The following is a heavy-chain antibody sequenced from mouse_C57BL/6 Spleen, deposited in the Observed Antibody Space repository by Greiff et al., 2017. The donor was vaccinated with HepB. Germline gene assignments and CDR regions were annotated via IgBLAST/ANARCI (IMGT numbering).Heavy chain of an antibody. Sequence: QVQLQQSGAELVRPGASVTLSCKASGYTFTDYEMHWVKQTPVHGLEWIGAIDPETGGTAYNQKFKGKAILTADKSSSTAYMELRSLTSEDSAVYYCTNDYDEAYWGKGTLVTVSA. J-gene: IGHJ3*01. CDR2: IDPETGGT. V-gene: IGHV1-15*01. CDR1: GYTFTDYE. D-gene: IGHD2-4*01. CDR3: TNDYDEAY.